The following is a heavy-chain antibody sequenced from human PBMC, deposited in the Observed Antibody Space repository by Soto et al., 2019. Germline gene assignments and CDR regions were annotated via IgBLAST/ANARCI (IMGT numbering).Heavy chain of an antibody. V-gene: IGHV3-11*05. CDR2: ISSSSSYT. Sequence: QVQLVESGGGLVKPGGSLRLSCAASGFTFSDYYMSWIRQAPGKGLEWVSYISSSSSYTNYADSVKGRFTISRDNAKNSLYLQMNSLRAEDTAVYYCARTVAGQYYFDYWGQGTLVTVSS. D-gene: IGHD6-19*01. CDR1: GFTFSDYY. CDR3: ARTVAGQYYFDY. J-gene: IGHJ4*02.